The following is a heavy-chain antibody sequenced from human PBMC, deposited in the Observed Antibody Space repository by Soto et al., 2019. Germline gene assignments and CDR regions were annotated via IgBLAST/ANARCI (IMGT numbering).Heavy chain of an antibody. J-gene: IGHJ4*02. CDR2: IYYIGST. Sequence: SETLSLTCTVSGGSISSYYWSWIRQPPGKGLEWIGYIYYIGSTNYNPSLKSRVTLSIDTSKNQLSLKLSSVTAADTAVYYCARHSPDCDCLAQFAYPGQGTLVIVSS. D-gene: IGHD2-21*02. CDR1: GGSISSYY. V-gene: IGHV4-59*08. CDR3: ARHSPDCDCLAQFAY.